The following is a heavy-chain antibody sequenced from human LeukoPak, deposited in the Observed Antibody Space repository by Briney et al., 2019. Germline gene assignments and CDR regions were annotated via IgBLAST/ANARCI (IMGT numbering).Heavy chain of an antibody. D-gene: IGHD6-19*01. J-gene: IGHJ5*02. CDR3: ARQVRIAVAEDWFDP. V-gene: IGHV4-39*01. CDR2: IYYGGST. CDR1: GGSISRSSYY. Sequence: SETLSLTCSVSGGSISRSSYYWGWIRQSPGEGLEWIGSIYYGGSTYYNTSLKSRVTISVDTSKNQFSLKLTSVTAADTAVYYCARQVRIAVAEDWFDPWGQGTLVTVSS.